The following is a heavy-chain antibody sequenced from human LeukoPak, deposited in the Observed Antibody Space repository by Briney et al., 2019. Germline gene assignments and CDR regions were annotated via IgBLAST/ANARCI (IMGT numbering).Heavy chain of an antibody. CDR3: ARESIAVAGAPFDY. J-gene: IGHJ4*02. CDR2: ISSGSTI. D-gene: IGHD6-19*01. CDR1: GFTFSSYE. V-gene: IGHV3-48*03. Sequence: QPGGCLRPSCAASGFTFSSYEMNWVRQAPGKGLEWVSYISSGSTIYDADSVKGRFTISRDNAKNSLYLQMNSLRAEDTAVYYCARESIAVAGAPFDYRGEGTLVTVSS.